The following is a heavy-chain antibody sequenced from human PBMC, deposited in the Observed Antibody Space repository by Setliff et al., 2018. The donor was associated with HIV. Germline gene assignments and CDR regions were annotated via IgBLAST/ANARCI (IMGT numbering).Heavy chain of an antibody. Sequence: LSLTCAVSGGSIRTGDWWSWVRQSPGKGLEWIGEISHSGSTNYNPSLRSRVTISVDTSSNQFSLKLSSVTATDTAVYYCARDYYDDSYYRPGIYYYYYMDVWGKGTTVTVSS. J-gene: IGHJ6*03. CDR3: ARDYYDDSYYRPGIYYYYYMDV. V-gene: IGHV4-4*02. CDR1: GGSIRTGDW. D-gene: IGHD3-10*01. CDR2: ISHSGST.